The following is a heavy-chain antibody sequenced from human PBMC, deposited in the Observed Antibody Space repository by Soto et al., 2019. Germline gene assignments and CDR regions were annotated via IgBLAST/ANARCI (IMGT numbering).Heavy chain of an antibody. CDR2: IIPIFGTA. D-gene: IGHD6-13*01. CDR1: GGTFSSYA. CDR3: ARDLDLVSSSWDWSFDL. Sequence: QVQLVQSGAEVKKPGSSVKVSCKASGGTFSSYAISWVRQAPGQGLEWMGGIIPIFGTANYAQKFQGRVTITADESTSTAYMELSSLRSEDTAVYYCARDLDLVSSSWDWSFDLWGRGTLVTVSS. J-gene: IGHJ2*01. V-gene: IGHV1-69*01.